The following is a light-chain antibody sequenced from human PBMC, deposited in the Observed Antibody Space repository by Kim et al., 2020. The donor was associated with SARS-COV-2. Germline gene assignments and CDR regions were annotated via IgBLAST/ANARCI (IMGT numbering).Light chain of an antibody. V-gene: IGKV3-11*01. CDR2: DAS. Sequence: ATLSWSPGERATLSCRASQSVSSYLAWYQQKPGQAPRRLIYDASNRATGIPARFSGSGSGTDFTLTISSLEPEDFAVYYCQQRSTFGGGTKVDIK. CDR3: QQRST. J-gene: IGKJ4*01. CDR1: QSVSSY.